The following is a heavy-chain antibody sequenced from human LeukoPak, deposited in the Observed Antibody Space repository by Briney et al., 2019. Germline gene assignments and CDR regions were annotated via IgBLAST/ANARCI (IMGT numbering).Heavy chain of an antibody. V-gene: IGHV1-69*02. D-gene: IGHD5-18*01. CDR1: GGTFSSYT. CDR2: IIPILGIA. Sequence: SVKASCKASGGTFSSYTISWVRQPPGQGLEWMGRIIPILGIANYAQKFQGRVTITADKSTSTAYMELSSLRSEDTAVYYCAKTAERGYSDYWGQGTLVTVSS. CDR3: AKTAERGYSDY. J-gene: IGHJ4*02.